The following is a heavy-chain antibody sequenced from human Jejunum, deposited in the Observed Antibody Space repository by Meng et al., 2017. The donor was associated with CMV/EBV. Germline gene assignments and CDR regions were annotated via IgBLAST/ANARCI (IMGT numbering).Heavy chain of an antibody. CDR2: ISAYNGNT. V-gene: IGHV1-18*01. Sequence: LVQSGLEAKKPVASVKVSCKASGYTLTSYGISWVRQAPGQGLEWMGWISAYNGNTNYAQKLQGRVTMTTDTSTSTAYMELRSLRSDDTAVYYCAASSSSWYQNWFDPWGQGTLVTVSS. D-gene: IGHD6-13*01. J-gene: IGHJ5*02. CDR3: AASSSSWYQNWFDP. CDR1: GYTLTSYG.